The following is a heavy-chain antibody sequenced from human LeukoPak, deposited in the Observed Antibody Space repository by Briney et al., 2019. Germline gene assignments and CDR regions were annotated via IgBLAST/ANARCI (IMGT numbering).Heavy chain of an antibody. D-gene: IGHD2-2*02. CDR3: ARASQRYCSSTSCYNPLGSY. J-gene: IGHJ4*02. Sequence: ASVKVSCKASGYTFTSYDINWVRQATGQGLEWMGWMNPNSGNTGYAQKFQGRVTMTRNTSISTAYMELSSLRSEDTAVYYCARASQRYCSSTSCYNPLGSYWGQGTLVTVSS. V-gene: IGHV1-8*01. CDR1: GYTFTSYD. CDR2: MNPNSGNT.